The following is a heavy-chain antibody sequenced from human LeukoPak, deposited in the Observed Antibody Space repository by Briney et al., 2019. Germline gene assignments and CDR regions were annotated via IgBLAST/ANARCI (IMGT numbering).Heavy chain of an antibody. J-gene: IGHJ4*02. V-gene: IGHV3-11*01. CDR2: ITKSGDSE. Sequence: GGSLRLSCVVSGFTFTDHYMSWIRQAPGKGLEWVSYITKSGDSENYADSVKGRFTISRDDAKNSLYLQMNSLRAEDTAVYYCARGHWGLDYWGQGTLVTVSP. CDR1: GFTFTDHY. CDR3: ARGHWGLDY. D-gene: IGHD7-27*01.